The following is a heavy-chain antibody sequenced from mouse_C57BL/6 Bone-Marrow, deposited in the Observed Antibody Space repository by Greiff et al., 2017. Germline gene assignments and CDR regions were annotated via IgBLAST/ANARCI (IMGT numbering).Heavy chain of an antibody. CDR1: GYTFTRYW. D-gene: IGHD2-13*01. J-gene: IGHJ2*01. CDR3: AGDGDEGNFDY. CDR2: IYPGSGST. V-gene: IGHV1-55*01. Sequence: QVQLQQPGAELVKPGASVKMSCKASGYTFTRYWITWVKQRPGQGLEWLGDIYPGSGSTNYKEKFKSKATLTVDTSASTAYMQLSSLTSEDSAFYYCAGDGDEGNFDYWGQGTTLTVSS.